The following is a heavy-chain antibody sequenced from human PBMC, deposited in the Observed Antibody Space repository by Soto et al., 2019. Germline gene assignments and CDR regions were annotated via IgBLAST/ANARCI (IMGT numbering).Heavy chain of an antibody. D-gene: IGHD4-17*01. J-gene: IGHJ4*02. V-gene: IGHV3-33*01. CDR1: GFTFGRHG. CDR2: IGSDGRRA. CDR3: ARDADYGDNGLDY. Sequence: QVQLVESGGGVVQPGGSVRLSCAAPGFTFGRHGMHWVRQAPGKGVEWVAVIGSDGRRASYADSVKGRFTISRDNGQNTLYLQMNSLRAEETAVYYCARDADYGDNGLDYWGRGTLVTVSS.